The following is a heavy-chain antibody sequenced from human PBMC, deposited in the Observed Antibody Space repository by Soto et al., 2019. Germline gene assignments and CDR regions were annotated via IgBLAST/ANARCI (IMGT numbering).Heavy chain of an antibody. V-gene: IGHV4-59*01. CDR3: ARGRGGYYFYDY. CDR1: GGFMTNYY. CDR2: IYYNGIT. J-gene: IGHJ4*02. Sequence: SETLSLTCTVSGGFMTNYYWNWIRQTPGKAPEWIAYIYYNGITNYNPSLKSRVTISVDTPKNQFSLKLNPVTAADTAMYYCARGRGGYYFYDYWGQGALVTVSS. D-gene: IGHD1-26*01.